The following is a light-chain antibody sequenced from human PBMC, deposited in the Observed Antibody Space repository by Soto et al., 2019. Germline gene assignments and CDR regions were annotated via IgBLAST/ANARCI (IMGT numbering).Light chain of an antibody. V-gene: IGKV1-5*01. CDR2: HAS. CDR3: QQSYSSPWT. CDR1: QSISNW. J-gene: IGKJ1*01. Sequence: IHMTQSPSTLPASVGDRVTITCRASQSISNWLAWYQQKPGTAPKVLIYHASNLQSGVPSRFSGSGYGTDFTLTISSLQTEDFATYYCQQSYSSPWTFGQGTKVDIK.